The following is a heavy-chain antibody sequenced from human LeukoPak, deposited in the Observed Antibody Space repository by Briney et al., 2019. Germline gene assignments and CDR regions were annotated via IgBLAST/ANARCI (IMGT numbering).Heavy chain of an antibody. CDR2: INPKNAAT. CDR1: GYTFTGHY. D-gene: IGHD1-26*01. J-gene: IGHJ4*02. Sequence: ASVKVSCKASGYTFTGHYIHWVRQAPGQGLEWMGWINPKNAATNYAQKFQGRVTMTRDTSISTAYMELSRLRSDDTAVYYCARFSRYSGSAYDYWGQGTLVTVSS. V-gene: IGHV1-2*02. CDR3: ARFSRYSGSAYDY.